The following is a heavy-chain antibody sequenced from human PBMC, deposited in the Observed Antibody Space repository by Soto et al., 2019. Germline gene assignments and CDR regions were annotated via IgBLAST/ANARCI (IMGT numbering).Heavy chain of an antibody. D-gene: IGHD2-15*01. J-gene: IGHJ5*02. Sequence: PGGSLRLSCAASGFTFSSYAMSWVRQAPGKGLEWVSAISGSGGSTYYADSVKGRFTISRDNSKNTLYLQMNSLRAEDTAVYYCAKKINRPHRFIVVVVAAGPFDPWGQGTLVTVSS. V-gene: IGHV3-23*01. CDR1: GFTFSSYA. CDR3: AKKINRPHRFIVVVVAAGPFDP. CDR2: ISGSGGST.